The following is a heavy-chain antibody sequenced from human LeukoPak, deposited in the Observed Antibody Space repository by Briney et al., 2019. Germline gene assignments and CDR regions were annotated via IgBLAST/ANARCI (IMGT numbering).Heavy chain of an antibody. CDR1: GFSFSTYV. J-gene: IGHJ4*02. Sequence: GGSLRLSCATSGFSFSTYVMSWVRQAPGKGLEWVSSVGGDGRFTYYADSVKGRFTISRDNSKNTLYLQMNSLRAEDTAVYYCAKDNAMYYYGSGSQQPVDYWGQGTLVTVSS. CDR2: VGGDGRFT. D-gene: IGHD3-10*01. V-gene: IGHV3-23*01. CDR3: AKDNAMYYYGSGSQQPVDY.